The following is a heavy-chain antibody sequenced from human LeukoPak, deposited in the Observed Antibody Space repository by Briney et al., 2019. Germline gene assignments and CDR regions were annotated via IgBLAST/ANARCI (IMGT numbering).Heavy chain of an antibody. V-gene: IGHV3-11*04. CDR2: ISSSGSTI. Sequence: GGSLRLSCAASGFTFSDYYMSWIRQAPGKGLEWVSYISSSGSTIYYADSVKGRFTISRDNAKNSLYLQMNSLRAEDTAVYYCARDRSCSSTSCPTHWYFDLWGRGTLVTVSS. CDR3: ARDRSCSSTSCPTHWYFDL. J-gene: IGHJ2*01. D-gene: IGHD2-2*01. CDR1: GFTFSDYY.